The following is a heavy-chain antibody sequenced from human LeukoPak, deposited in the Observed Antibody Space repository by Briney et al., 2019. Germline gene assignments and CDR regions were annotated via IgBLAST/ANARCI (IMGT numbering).Heavy chain of an antibody. CDR1: GFTFNTYA. Sequence: GGSLRLSCAASGFTFNTYAMSWVRQAPGKGLEWVSSISGGDVSTSYADSVKGRFTISRDNSKNTLYLEMDSLRAEDAAVYYCAKGLTNLGDDWGQGTLVTVSS. CDR3: AKGLTNLGDD. CDR2: ISGGDVST. J-gene: IGHJ4*02. D-gene: IGHD3-9*01. V-gene: IGHV3-23*01.